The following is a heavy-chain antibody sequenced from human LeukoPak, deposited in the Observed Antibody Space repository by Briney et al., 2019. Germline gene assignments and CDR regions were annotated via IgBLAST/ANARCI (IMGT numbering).Heavy chain of an antibody. J-gene: IGHJ4*02. Sequence: PSQTLSLTCTVSGGSISSGSYYWSWIRQPAGKGLEWIGRIYTSGSTNYNPSLKSRVTISVDTSKNQFSLKLSSVTAADTAVYYCARAPGEWLRLLGARGGSFDYWGQGTLVTVSS. CDR3: ARAPGEWLRLLGARGGSFDY. V-gene: IGHV4-61*02. CDR1: GGSISSGSYY. CDR2: IYTSGST. D-gene: IGHD5-12*01.